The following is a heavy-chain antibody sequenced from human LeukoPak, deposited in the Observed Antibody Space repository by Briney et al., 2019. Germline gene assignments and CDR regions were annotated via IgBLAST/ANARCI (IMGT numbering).Heavy chain of an antibody. J-gene: IGHJ6*02. Sequence: SQTLSLTCTVSGGSISSGGYYWSWIRQHPGKGLEWIGYIYYSGSTYYNPSLKSRVTISVDTSKNQFSLKLSSVTAADTAVYYCARNVRNPGYYYGMDVWGQGTADTDSS. CDR2: IYYSGST. D-gene: IGHD1-14*01. CDR1: GGSISSGGYY. CDR3: ARNVRNPGYYYGMDV. V-gene: IGHV4-31*03.